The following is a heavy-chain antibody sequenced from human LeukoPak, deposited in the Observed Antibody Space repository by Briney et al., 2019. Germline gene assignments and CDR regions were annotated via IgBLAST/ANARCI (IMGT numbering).Heavy chain of an antibody. CDR2: INAGNGNT. Sequence: ASVKVSCKASGYTFSSHDIHWVRQAPGQRLEWMGWINAGNGNTIYPQKFQGRVTISRDTSASTAYMELSSLRSEDTAVYYCARDHYYGSGTYNYFDYWGQGPWSPSPQ. CDR3: ARDHYYGSGTYNYFDY. D-gene: IGHD3-10*01. V-gene: IGHV1-3*01. CDR1: GYTFSSHD. J-gene: IGHJ4*02.